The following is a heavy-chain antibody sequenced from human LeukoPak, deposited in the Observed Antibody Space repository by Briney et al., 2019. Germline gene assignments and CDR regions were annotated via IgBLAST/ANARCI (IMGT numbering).Heavy chain of an antibody. J-gene: IGHJ6*02. CDR3: ARGDPRTKVPEGMDV. CDR2: IYYSGTT. V-gene: IGHV4-59*01. CDR1: GGSISHYY. Sequence: SETLSLTCTVSGGSISHYYWSWTRQPPGKGLEWIGYIYYSGTTNYNPSLKSRVTISVDTSKNQFSLKLNSVPAADTAVYYCARGDPRTKVPEGMDVWGQGTTVTVSS. D-gene: IGHD4/OR15-4a*01.